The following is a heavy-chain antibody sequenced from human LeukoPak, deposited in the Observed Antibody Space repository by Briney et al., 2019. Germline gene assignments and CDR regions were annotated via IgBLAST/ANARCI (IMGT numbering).Heavy chain of an antibody. V-gene: IGHV3-30-3*01. CDR3: ARDPTYGSGSYYIGLPLRPYYYGMDV. CDR1: GFTFSSYA. CDR2: ISYDGSNK. Sequence: GGSLRLSCAASGFTFSSYAMHWVRQAPGKGLEWVAVISYDGSNKYYADSVKGRFTISRDNSKNTLYLQMNSLRAEDTAVYYCARDPTYGSGSYYIGLPLRPYYYGMDVWGQGTTVTVSS. D-gene: IGHD3-10*01. J-gene: IGHJ6*02.